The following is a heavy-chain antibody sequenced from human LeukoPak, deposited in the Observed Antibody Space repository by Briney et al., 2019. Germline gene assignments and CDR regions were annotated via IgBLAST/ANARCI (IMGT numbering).Heavy chain of an antibody. D-gene: IGHD1-26*01. Sequence: GRSLRLSCAASGFTFDDYAMHWVRQAPGKGLEWVGNIREDGSQKYYVDGVKGRFTISRDNAKNSLYLQMNSLRAEDTAVYYCARVIFGGSYGDYFDYWGQGTLVTVSS. CDR2: IREDGSQK. CDR1: GFTFDDYA. V-gene: IGHV3-7*01. J-gene: IGHJ4*02. CDR3: ARVIFGGSYGDYFDY.